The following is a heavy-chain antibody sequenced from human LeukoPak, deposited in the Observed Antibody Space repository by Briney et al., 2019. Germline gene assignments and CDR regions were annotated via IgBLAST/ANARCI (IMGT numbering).Heavy chain of an antibody. CDR1: GGSLSGYY. J-gene: IGHJ5*02. D-gene: IGHD1-1*01. CDR3: ARPRGTTYNWFDP. V-gene: IGHV4-34*01. Sequence: PSETLSLTCGVYGGSLSGYYWSWIRQPPGKGLEWIGEINHSGSTNYNPSLKSQVTISVDTSKNQFSLKLNSVTAADTAVYYCARPRGTTYNWFDPWGQGTQVTVSS. CDR2: INHSGST.